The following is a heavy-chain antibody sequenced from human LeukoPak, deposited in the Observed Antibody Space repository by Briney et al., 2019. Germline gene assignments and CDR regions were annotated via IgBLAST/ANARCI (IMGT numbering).Heavy chain of an antibody. V-gene: IGHV1-8*01. D-gene: IGHD4-17*01. J-gene: IGHJ5*02. CDR1: GYTFTSYD. CDR3: ARSRDYGDYNWFDP. Sequence: ASVKVSCKASGYTFTSYDINWVRQATGQGLEWMGWMNPNSGNTGYAQKFQGRVTMTRNTSISTAYMELSSLRSEDTAVYYCARSRDYGDYNWFDPWGQGTLVTVSS. CDR2: MNPNSGNT.